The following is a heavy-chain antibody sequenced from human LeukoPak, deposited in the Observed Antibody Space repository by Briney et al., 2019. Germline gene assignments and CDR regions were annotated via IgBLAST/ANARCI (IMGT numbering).Heavy chain of an antibody. CDR1: GFIFTNYG. J-gene: IGHJ6*04. Sequence: PGGSLRLSCAASGFIFTNYGFHWVRQAPGKGLEWVAFIRYDGSNKYYADSVKGRFTISRDNSKNTLYLQMNSLRAEDTAVYYCAKEDDSILWFGEFLPPADVRGKGTTVTVSS. V-gene: IGHV3-30*02. D-gene: IGHD3-10*01. CDR3: AKEDDSILWFGEFLPPADV. CDR2: IRYDGSNK.